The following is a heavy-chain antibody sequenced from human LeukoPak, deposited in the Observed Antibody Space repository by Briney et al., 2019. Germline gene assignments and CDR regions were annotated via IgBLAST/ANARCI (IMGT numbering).Heavy chain of an antibody. Sequence: SQTLSLTCAISGDSVSSNSAAWNWIRQSPSRGLEWLGRTYYRSKWYNDYAVSVKSRITINPDTSKNQFSLQLNSVTPEDTAVYYCARESACSGGSCLYYFDYWAQGTLVTVSS. V-gene: IGHV6-1*01. D-gene: IGHD2-15*01. CDR2: TYYRSKWYN. J-gene: IGHJ4*02. CDR1: GDSVSSNSAA. CDR3: ARESACSGGSCLYYFDY.